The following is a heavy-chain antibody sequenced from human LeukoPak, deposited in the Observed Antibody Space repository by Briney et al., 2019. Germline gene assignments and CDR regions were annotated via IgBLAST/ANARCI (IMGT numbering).Heavy chain of an antibody. D-gene: IGHD2-15*01. Sequence: GGSLRLSCAASGFTFSSYAMSWVRQAPGKGLERVSAISGSGGSTYYADSVKGRFTISRDNSKNTLYLQMNSLKAEDTAVYYCAKSPCSGGSCYSLFGWFDPWGQGTLVTVSS. V-gene: IGHV3-23*01. J-gene: IGHJ5*02. CDR3: AKSPCSGGSCYSLFGWFDP. CDR1: GFTFSSYA. CDR2: ISGSGGST.